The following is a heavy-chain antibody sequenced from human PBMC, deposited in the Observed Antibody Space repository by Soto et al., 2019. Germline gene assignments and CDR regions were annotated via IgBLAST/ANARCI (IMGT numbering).Heavy chain of an antibody. V-gene: IGHV3-30*18. CDR1: GFTFSSYG. J-gene: IGHJ3*02. CDR3: AKTLGSLDAFDI. Sequence: GGSLGLSCAASGFTFSSYGMHWVRQAPGKGLEWVAVISYDGSNKYYADSVKGRFTISRDNSKNTLYLQMNSLRAEDTAVYYCAKTLGSLDAFDIWGQGTMVTVSS. CDR2: ISYDGSNK. D-gene: IGHD1-26*01.